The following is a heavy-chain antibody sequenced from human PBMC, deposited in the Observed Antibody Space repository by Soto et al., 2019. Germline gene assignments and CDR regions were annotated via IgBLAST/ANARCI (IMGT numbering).Heavy chain of an antibody. Sequence: GGSLRLSCAASGFTFSSYGMHWVRQAPGKGLECVAVISYPGSNKYYVDSVKGRFTISRDNSKNTLYLQMNSLRAEDTAVYYCAKGSLPLFYGDYADYYYYGMDVWGQGTTVTVSS. J-gene: IGHJ6*02. CDR1: GFTFSSYG. D-gene: IGHD4-17*01. CDR3: AKGSLPLFYGDYADYYYYGMDV. V-gene: IGHV3-30*18. CDR2: ISYPGSNK.